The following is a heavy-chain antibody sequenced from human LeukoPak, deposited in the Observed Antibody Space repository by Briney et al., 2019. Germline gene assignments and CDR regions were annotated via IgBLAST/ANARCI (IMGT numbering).Heavy chain of an antibody. V-gene: IGHV1-2*02. CDR2: NNPNSGGT. D-gene: IGHD3-9*01. Sequence: ASVKVSCKASGYTFTGYYMHWVRQAPGQGLEWMGWNNPNSGGTNYAQKFQGRVTMTRDTSISTAYMELSRLRSDDTAVYYCARNPVLRYFDWLPNWFDPWGQGTLATVSS. CDR3: ARNPVLRYFDWLPNWFDP. CDR1: GYTFTGYY. J-gene: IGHJ5*02.